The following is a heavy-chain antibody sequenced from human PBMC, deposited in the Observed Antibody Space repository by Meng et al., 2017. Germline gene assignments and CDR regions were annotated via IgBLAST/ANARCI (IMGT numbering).Heavy chain of an antibody. J-gene: IGHJ4*02. V-gene: IGHV4-34*01. CDR3: ARWGYSGSYYGGQGLDY. CDR1: GGFFSGYY. Sequence: GSLRLSCAVYGGFFSGYYWSWIRQPPGKGLEWIGEINHSGSTNLNPSLKSRVTISVDTSKNQFSLKLSSVTAADTAVYYCARWGYSGSYYGGQGLDYWGQGTLVTVSS. CDR2: INHSGST. D-gene: IGHD1-26*01.